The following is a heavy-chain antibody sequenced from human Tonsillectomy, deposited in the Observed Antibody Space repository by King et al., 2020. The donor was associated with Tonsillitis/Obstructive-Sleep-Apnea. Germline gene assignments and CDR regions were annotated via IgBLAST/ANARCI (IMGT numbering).Heavy chain of an antibody. D-gene: IGHD3-22*01. CDR3: THDKTLQRALDI. CDR1: AW. Sequence: AWMSWVRQAPGKGLELIGRIKSKGGGGTTDYAAHVKGRYTISRDDSRNTILLQMNSLKTEDTPICYCTHDKTLQRALDIWGQGTMVPVSS. V-gene: IGHV3-15*01. J-gene: IGHJ3*02. CDR2: IKSKGGGGTT.